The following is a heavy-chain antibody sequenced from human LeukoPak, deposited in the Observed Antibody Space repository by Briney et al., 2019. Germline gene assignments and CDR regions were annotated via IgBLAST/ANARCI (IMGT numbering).Heavy chain of an antibody. D-gene: IGHD3-16*02. J-gene: IGHJ4*02. V-gene: IGHV4-34*01. CDR1: GGSFSGYY. CDR2: INHSGST. Sequence: SETLSLTCAVYGGSFSGYYWSWIRQPPGKGLEWIGEINHSGSTNYNPSLKSRVTISVDTSQNQFSLKLSSVTAADTAVYYCARGVNYYDYVWGSYRLFDYWGQGTLDTVSS. CDR3: ARGVNYYDYVWGSYRLFDY.